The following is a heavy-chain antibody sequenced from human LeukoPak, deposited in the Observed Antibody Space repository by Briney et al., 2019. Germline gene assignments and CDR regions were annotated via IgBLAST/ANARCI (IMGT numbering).Heavy chain of an antibody. J-gene: IGHJ4*02. CDR2: INHSGST. Sequence: SETLSLTCAVYGGSFSGYYWSWIRQPPGKGLEWIGEINHSGSTNYNPSLKSRVTISVDTSKNQFSLKLSSVTAADTAVYYCARRSYIYGSGSYPDPYYFDYWGQGTLVTVSS. CDR3: ARRSYIYGSGSYPDPYYFDY. V-gene: IGHV4-34*01. CDR1: GGSFSGYY. D-gene: IGHD3-10*01.